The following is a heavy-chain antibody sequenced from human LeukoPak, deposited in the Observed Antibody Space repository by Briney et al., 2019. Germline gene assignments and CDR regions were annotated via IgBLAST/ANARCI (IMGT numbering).Heavy chain of an antibody. Sequence: PSETLSLTCAVYGGSFSGYYRSWIRQPPGKGLEWIGEINHRGSTNYNPTLKSRVTISVDTSKNQFSLKLSSVTAADTAVYYCARQGDCSSTGCYVRYYYYMDVWGKGTTVTISS. CDR1: GGSFSGYY. CDR3: ARQGDCSSTGCYVRYYYYMDV. CDR2: INHRGST. D-gene: IGHD2-2*01. V-gene: IGHV4-34*01. J-gene: IGHJ6*03.